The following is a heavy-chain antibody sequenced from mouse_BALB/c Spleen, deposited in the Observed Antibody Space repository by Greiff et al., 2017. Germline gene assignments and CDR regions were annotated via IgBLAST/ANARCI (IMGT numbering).Heavy chain of an antibody. CDR1: GFNIKDYY. D-gene: IGHD2-10*02. V-gene: IGHV14-1*02. Sequence: EVKLMESGAELVRPGALVKLSCKASGFNIKDYYMHWVKQRPEQGLEWIGWIDPENGNTIYDPKFQGKASITADTSSNTDYLQLSSLTSEDTAVYYCAREYGNYRFFDYWGQGTTLTVSS. CDR3: AREYGNYRFFDY. CDR2: IDPENGNT. J-gene: IGHJ2*01.